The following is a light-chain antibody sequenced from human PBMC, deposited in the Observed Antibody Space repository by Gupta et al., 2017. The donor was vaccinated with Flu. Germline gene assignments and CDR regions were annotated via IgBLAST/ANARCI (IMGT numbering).Light chain of an antibody. CDR3: QSYDSRLSAWV. CDR2: DNN. J-gene: IGLJ3*02. V-gene: IGLV1-40*01. CDR1: D. Sequence: DVRWYYQLPGTAPKVLIYDNNSRPSGIPDRLSGSRSGTSASLAITGLQAEDEADYYCQSYDSRLSAWVFGGGTKLTDL.